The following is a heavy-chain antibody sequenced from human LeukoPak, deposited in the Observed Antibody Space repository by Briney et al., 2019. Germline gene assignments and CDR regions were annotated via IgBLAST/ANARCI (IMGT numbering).Heavy chain of an antibody. CDR2: ISGSGGSS. V-gene: IGHV3-23*01. Sequence: PGGSLRLSCAASGFTFSGYAMTWVRQTPGKGPEWVSVISGSGGSSYYADSVKGRFTISRDNSKNTLYLQMNSLRAEDAAVYYCAKLVSQAVVAAFDIWGQGTVVTVSS. J-gene: IGHJ3*02. CDR1: GFTFSGYA. D-gene: IGHD2-21*01. CDR3: AKLVSQAVVAAFDI.